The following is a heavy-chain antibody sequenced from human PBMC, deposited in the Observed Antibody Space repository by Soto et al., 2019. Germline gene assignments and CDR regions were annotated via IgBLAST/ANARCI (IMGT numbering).Heavy chain of an antibody. CDR1: GDSVSSNSAA. J-gene: IGHJ4*02. CDR3: ATWRFDY. Sequence: PSQTLSLTCAISGDSVSSNSAAWNLIRHSPSRGLEWLGRTYYRSKWYNDYAVSMRSRITINPDTTKNQFSLQLNSATPEDTAVYYCATWRFDYWGQGTLVTVSS. CDR2: TYYRSKWYN. V-gene: IGHV6-1*01.